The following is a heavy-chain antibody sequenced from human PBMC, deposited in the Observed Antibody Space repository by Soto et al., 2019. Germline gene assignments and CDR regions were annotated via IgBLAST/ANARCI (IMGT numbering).Heavy chain of an antibody. CDR1: GGAFSSSA. CDR2: IIPIFGTA. D-gene: IGHD1-26*01. Sequence: QMQLVQSGAEVKKPGSSVKVSCKASGGAFSSSAISWVRQAPGQGLEWMGGIIPIFGTANYAQKFQGRITITADASAYTAYMELNNLTSEDTAIYFCAREGLLLVRLGGVQYHCMDVWGQGTTVTVSS. J-gene: IGHJ6*03. V-gene: IGHV1-69*01. CDR3: AREGLLLVRLGGVQYHCMDV.